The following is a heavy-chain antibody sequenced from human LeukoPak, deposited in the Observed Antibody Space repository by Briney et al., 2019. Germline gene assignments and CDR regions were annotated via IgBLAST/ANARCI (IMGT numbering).Heavy chain of an antibody. CDR1: GFTFTNYW. D-gene: IGHD1-26*01. J-gene: IGHJ4*02. CDR2: MFPGDSDT. CDR3: ARQYRFDY. Sequence: HGESLKISCKGSGFTFTNYWIGWVRQMPGKGLEWVAMMFPGDSDTRYSPSFQGQVTISADKSISTAYLQWSSLKASDSAMYFCARQYRFDYWGQGTLVTVSS. V-gene: IGHV5-51*01.